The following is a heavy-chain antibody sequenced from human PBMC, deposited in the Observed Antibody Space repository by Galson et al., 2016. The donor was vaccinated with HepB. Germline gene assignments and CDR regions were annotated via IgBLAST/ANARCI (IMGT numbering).Heavy chain of an antibody. V-gene: IGHV6-1*01. Sequence: CAISGDSVSSNSAAWNWIRQSPSRGLEWLGRTYYRSKWYNDYAVSVRSRIIINPDTSKNQFSLQLNSVTPEDTAVYYCARGEYSGYDFDYWGQGTLVTVSS. CDR2: TYYRSKWYN. J-gene: IGHJ4*02. CDR3: ARGEYSGYDFDY. D-gene: IGHD5-12*01. CDR1: GDSVSSNSAA.